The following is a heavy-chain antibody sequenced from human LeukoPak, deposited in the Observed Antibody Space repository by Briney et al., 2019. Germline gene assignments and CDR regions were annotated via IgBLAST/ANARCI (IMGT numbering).Heavy chain of an antibody. D-gene: IGHD3-3*01. Sequence: PSETLSLTCAVYGGSFSGYYWSWIRQPPGKGLEWIGEINHSGSTNYNPSLKSRVTISVDTSKNQFSLKLSSVTAADTAVYYCARSSRHYDFWSGFDYYDVWGKGTTVTVSS. V-gene: IGHV4-34*01. CDR2: INHSGST. CDR1: GGSFSGYY. J-gene: IGHJ6*04. CDR3: ARSSRHYDFWSGFDYYDV.